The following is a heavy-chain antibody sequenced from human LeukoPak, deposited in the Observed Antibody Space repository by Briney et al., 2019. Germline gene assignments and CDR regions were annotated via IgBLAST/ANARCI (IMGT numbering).Heavy chain of an antibody. V-gene: IGHV4-38-2*02. D-gene: IGHD6-6*01. J-gene: IGHJ4*02. CDR2: VYHSGST. CDR3: ARDWYSSSSAGQIFDY. Sequence: SETLSLTCTVSGYPISRGYYWGWIRQPPGKGLEWIGSVYHSGSTYQNPSLKSRVTISLDPSKNQFSLKLSSVTAADTAVYYCARDWYSSSSAGQIFDYWGQGTLVTVSS. CDR1: GYPISRGYY.